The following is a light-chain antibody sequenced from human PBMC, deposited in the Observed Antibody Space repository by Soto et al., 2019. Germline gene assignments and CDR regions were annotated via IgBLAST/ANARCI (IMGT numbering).Light chain of an antibody. CDR2: DAS. CDR3: QQYDNLPRT. CDR1: QDISNY. Sequence: DIQMTQSPSSLSASVGDRVTITCQASQDISNYLNWYQQKPGKAPKLLIYDASNLETGVPSRLSGSGSGKDFTFTINSLQPEDIATYYCQQYDNLPRTFGPGTKVDI. V-gene: IGKV1-33*01. J-gene: IGKJ3*01.